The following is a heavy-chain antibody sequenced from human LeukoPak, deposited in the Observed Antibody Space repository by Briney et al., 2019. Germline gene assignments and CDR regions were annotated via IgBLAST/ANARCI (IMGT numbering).Heavy chain of an antibody. J-gene: IGHJ4*02. V-gene: IGHV3-30*02. CDR2: IHYAGSDA. D-gene: IGHD2/OR15-2a*01. CDR3: AKDGVRGEEVDPGDVVIVPTVTPSSGYFDH. CDR1: GFTLRNYG. Sequence: GGSLRLSCAASGFTLRNYGMFWVRQAPGKGLEWVAFIHYAGSDAYYADSVKGRFTISRDNSKNTLYLQINRLREDDTAVYYCAKDGVRGEEVDPGDVVIVPTVTPSSGYFDHWGQGTLVTVSS.